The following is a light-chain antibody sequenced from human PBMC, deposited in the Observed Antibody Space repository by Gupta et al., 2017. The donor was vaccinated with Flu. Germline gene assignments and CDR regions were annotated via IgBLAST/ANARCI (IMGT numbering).Light chain of an antibody. CDR2: EVS. CDR1: SSDVGGYNY. CDR3: SSYTSSSTRV. Sequence: QSALPQPASVSGSPGQSITISCTGTSSDVGGYNYVSWYQQHPDTAPKLMIYEVSNRPPGVSNRFSGSKSGNTASLTISVHQAEDEADYYCSSYTSSSTRVFGTGTKVTVL. V-gene: IGLV2-14*01. J-gene: IGLJ1*01.